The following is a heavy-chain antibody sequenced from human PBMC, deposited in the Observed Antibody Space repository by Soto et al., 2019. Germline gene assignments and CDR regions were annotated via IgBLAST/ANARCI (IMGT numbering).Heavy chain of an antibody. CDR2: INHSGST. D-gene: IGHD2-15*01. CDR3: AGLGMVAAHREFDP. Sequence: PSVTLCVTCAVDGGTFSGYDCSWIRQPPGKGLEWIGEINHSGSTNYNPSLKSRVTISVDTSKNQFSLKLSSVTAADTAIYYCAGLGMVAAHREFDPWGQGTLVTVSS. CDR1: GGTFSGYD. J-gene: IGHJ5*02. V-gene: IGHV4-34*08.